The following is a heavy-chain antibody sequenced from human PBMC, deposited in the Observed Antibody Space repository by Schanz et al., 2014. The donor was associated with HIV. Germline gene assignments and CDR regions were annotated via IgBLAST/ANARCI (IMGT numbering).Heavy chain of an antibody. D-gene: IGHD3-10*01. J-gene: IGHJ6*02. CDR3: TRLVVRWFGEAHYSMDV. CDR2: SRVKSDSYAT. Sequence: EVQLVESGGGVVQPGRSLRLSCVASGFTFDNYGMHWVRQAPGKGLEWVARSRVKSDSYATEYAASVTGRFTISRDDSKNSVYLQMNSLNIEDTAVYYCTRLVVRWFGEAHYSMDVWGQGTTVTVAS. V-gene: IGHV3-72*01. CDR1: GFTFDNYG.